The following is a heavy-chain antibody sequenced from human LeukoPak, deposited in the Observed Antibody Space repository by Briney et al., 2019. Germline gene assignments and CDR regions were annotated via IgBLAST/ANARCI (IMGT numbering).Heavy chain of an antibody. CDR1: GYTFTSNH. CDR2: IVVGSGNT. V-gene: IGHV1-58*02. Sequence: GASVKVSCKASGYTFTSNHIHCVRQARGQRLEWIGWIVVGSGNTNYAQKFQERVTITRDMSTSTAYMELSSLRSEDTAVYYCAAEGVRLSAPDYWGQGTLVTVSS. CDR3: AAEGVRLSAPDY. J-gene: IGHJ4*02. D-gene: IGHD3-16*02.